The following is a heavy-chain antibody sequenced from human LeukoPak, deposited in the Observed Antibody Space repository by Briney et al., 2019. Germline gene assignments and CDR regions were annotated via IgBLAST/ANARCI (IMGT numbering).Heavy chain of an antibody. CDR2: ISGSDSST. D-gene: IGHD5-12*01. CDR3: AKGLAYTGYDYWFDA. V-gene: IGHV3-23*01. J-gene: IGHJ5*02. CDR1: GFTFSSSA. Sequence: GGSLRLSCAASGFTFSSSAMSWVRQAPGKGLEWVSTISGSDSSTHYADSVKGRFTISRDNSKNTLYMQMNSLRAADTAVYYCAKGLAYTGYDYWFDAWGQGTLVTVSS.